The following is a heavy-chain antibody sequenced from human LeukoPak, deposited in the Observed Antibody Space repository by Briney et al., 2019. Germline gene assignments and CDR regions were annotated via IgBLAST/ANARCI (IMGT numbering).Heavy chain of an antibody. J-gene: IGHJ4*02. CDR3: AREGYYDSTGQGNHDY. Sequence: SETLSLTCAVYGGSFSGYYWSWVRKPPGKGLEWIGEINHSGSTNYNPSLKSRVTISVDTSKNQFSLRLSSVTAADTAVYYCAREGYYDSTGQGNHDYWGQGTLVTVSS. V-gene: IGHV4-34*01. CDR2: INHSGST. CDR1: GGSFSGYY. D-gene: IGHD3-22*01.